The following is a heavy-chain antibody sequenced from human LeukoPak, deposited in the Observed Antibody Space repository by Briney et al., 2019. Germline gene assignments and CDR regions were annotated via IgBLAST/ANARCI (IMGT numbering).Heavy chain of an antibody. CDR3: ARAYYYDSSGYSY. V-gene: IGHV1-2*02. Sequence: ASVKVSCKASGYTFTSYDINWVRQATGQGLEWMGWINPNSGGTNYAQKFQGRVTMTRDTSISTAYMELSRLRSDDTAVYYCARAYYYDSSGYSYWGQGTLVTVSS. CDR2: INPNSGGT. J-gene: IGHJ4*02. CDR1: GYTFTSYD. D-gene: IGHD3-22*01.